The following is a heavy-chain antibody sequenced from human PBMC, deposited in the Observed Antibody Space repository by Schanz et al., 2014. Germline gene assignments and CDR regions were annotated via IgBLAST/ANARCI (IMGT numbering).Heavy chain of an antibody. CDR2: ITNKPNNYNT. V-gene: IGHV3-72*01. Sequence: EVQVVESGGGLVQPGGSLRLSCAVSGFTVSANYMIWVRQPPGKGLEWVGRITNKPNNYNTEYAASVKGRFTISRDDSRNSLYLQMSSLKTEDTAVYYCVRLDVHDYWGQGTLVTVSA. CDR3: VRLDVHDY. CDR1: GFTVSANY. J-gene: IGHJ4*02.